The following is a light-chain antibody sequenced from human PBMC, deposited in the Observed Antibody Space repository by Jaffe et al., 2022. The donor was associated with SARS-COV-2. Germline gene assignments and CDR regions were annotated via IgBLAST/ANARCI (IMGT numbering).Light chain of an antibody. CDR1: SGDVGSFKY. CDR2: GVS. Sequence: QSALTQPASVSGSPGQSITISCTGSSGDVGSFKYVSWYQQEPGKAPKLMIYGVSNRPSGVSNRFSGSKSGNTASLTISGLQAGDEADYYCSSYTTSTTLFGGGTKLTVL. CDR3: SSYTTSTTL. J-gene: IGLJ3*02. V-gene: IGLV2-14*01.